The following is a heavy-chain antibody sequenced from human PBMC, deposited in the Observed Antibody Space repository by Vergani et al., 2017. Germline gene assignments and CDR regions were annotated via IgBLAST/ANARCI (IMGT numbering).Heavy chain of an antibody. CDR3: ARVNTETNGHLYYYDYMDV. V-gene: IGHV4-34*01. CDR1: GGSFTSYH. D-gene: IGHD4-11*01. CDR2: IDHTGRP. J-gene: IGHJ6*03. Sequence: QVQLQQWRGGLLKPSETLSLTCVVNGGSFTSYHWTWIRQSPGEGLEWVGDIDHTGRPDYNPSLKSRPTMSVDKSRKQFSLTLNSVTATDTAIYFCARVNTETNGHLYYYDYMDVWGQGTAVTVS.